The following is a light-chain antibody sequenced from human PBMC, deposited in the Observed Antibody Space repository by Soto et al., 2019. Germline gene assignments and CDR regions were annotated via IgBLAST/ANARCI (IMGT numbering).Light chain of an antibody. Sequence: DIQMTQSPSSLSASVGDRVTITCRASQDISSYLAWYQQKPWKVPMLLIYAASTLQSGVPSRFSGSGSGTDFTLTISSLQPEDVATYYCQKYNSAPSLTFGGGTKVEIK. CDR2: AAS. CDR1: QDISSY. V-gene: IGKV1-27*01. CDR3: QKYNSAPSLT. J-gene: IGKJ4*01.